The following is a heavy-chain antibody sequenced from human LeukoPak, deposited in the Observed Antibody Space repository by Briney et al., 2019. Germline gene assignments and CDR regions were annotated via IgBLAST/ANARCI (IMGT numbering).Heavy chain of an antibody. Sequence: SVKVSCKASGGTFSSYAISWVRQAPGRGLEWMGGIIPIFGTANYAQKFQGRVTITTDESTSTAYMELSSLRSEDTAVYYRARDRGSGSYYYMDVWGKGTTVTVSS. J-gene: IGHJ6*03. CDR2: IIPIFGTA. D-gene: IGHD3-10*01. V-gene: IGHV1-69*05. CDR1: GGTFSSYA. CDR3: ARDRGSGSYYYMDV.